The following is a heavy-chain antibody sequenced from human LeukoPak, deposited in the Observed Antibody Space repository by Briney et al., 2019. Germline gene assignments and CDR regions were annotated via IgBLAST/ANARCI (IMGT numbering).Heavy chain of an antibody. CDR1: GYTFTGYY. V-gene: IGHV1-2*02. Sequence: ASVKVSCKASGYTFTGYYMHWVGQAPGQGLEWMGWINPNSGGTNYAQKFQGRVTMTRDTSISTAYMELSRLRSDDTAVYYCARDRYDSSGYPFDYWGQGTLVTVSS. CDR2: INPNSGGT. J-gene: IGHJ4*02. D-gene: IGHD3-22*01. CDR3: ARDRYDSSGYPFDY.